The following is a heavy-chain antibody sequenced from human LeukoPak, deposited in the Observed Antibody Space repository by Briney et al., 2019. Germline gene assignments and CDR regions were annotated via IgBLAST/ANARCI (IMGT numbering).Heavy chain of an antibody. Sequence: GGSLRLSCAASGFTFSSYDMIWVRQAPGKGLEWVTGISGSGGSRYYADSVEGRFTISRDNSNKHPLYLQMNRLRAEDTAVYYCAKRLSANYYGSGTFDYWGQGTLVTVSS. J-gene: IGHJ4*02. D-gene: IGHD3-10*01. CDR3: AKRLSANYYGSGTFDY. V-gene: IGHV3-23*01. CDR2: ISGSGGSR. CDR1: GFTFSSYD.